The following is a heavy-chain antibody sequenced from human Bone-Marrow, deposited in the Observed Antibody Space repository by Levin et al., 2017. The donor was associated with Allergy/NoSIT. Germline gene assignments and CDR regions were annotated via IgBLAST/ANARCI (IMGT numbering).Heavy chain of an antibody. J-gene: IGHJ2*01. Sequence: SGPTLVKPTQTLTLTCSVSGFSLSTSGVGVGWIRQPPGRGLEWLAFVYWDDTKHYRPSLKRRLSITKDTSKNLVGLTLTYLDAVDTGTYFCAYSSGDGYFDLWGRGTLVTVSS. CDR2: VYWDDTK. CDR1: GFSLSTSGVG. D-gene: IGHD5-12*01. V-gene: IGHV2-5*02. CDR3: AYSSGDGYFDL.